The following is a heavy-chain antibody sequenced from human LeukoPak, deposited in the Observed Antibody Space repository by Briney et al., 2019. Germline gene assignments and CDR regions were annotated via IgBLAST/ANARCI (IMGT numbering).Heavy chain of an antibody. CDR2: ISVSAAYT. J-gene: IGHJ4*02. Sequence: PGGSLTLFCAASGLTFSSHAMSWVRQAAGKGREWVSGISVSAAYTYYAVSVEGRFTISRDNSRNTLFLQMNSLRVEDTAVYYCAKDRIDSGSYYYIDDWGQGSLVTVSS. D-gene: IGHD3-10*01. CDR3: AKDRIDSGSYYYIDD. V-gene: IGHV3-23*01. CDR1: GLTFSSHA.